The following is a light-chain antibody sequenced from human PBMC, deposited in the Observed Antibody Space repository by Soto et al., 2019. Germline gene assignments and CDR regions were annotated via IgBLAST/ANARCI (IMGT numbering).Light chain of an antibody. CDR2: SNN. J-gene: IGLJ1*01. Sequence: QLVLTQPPSASGTPGQRVTISCSGSSSNIGSNTVNWYQHLPGSAPKLLIYSNNHRPSGVPDRFSASKAGASASLAISGLQSEDEGDYYCAAWDASLGGFYVFGSGTKVTVL. CDR1: SSNIGSNT. V-gene: IGLV1-44*01. CDR3: AAWDASLGGFYV.